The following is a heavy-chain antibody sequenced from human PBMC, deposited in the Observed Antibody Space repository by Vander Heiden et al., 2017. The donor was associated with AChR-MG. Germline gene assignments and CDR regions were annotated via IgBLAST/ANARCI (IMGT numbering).Heavy chain of an antibody. CDR2: ISYDGTNK. J-gene: IGHJ6*03. CDR1: GVTSGSYG. CDR3: AKDGTHLQVYYYYYMDV. V-gene: IGHV3-30*18. D-gene: IGHD1-1*01. Sequence: QVQLVESGGGVVQPGRSLRLSCAASGVTSGSYGMHWVRQAPGKGLEWVAVISYDGTNKYYADFVKGRFTISRDNSKNTVFLQIDSLKTEDTAVYYCAKDGTHLQVYYYYYMDVWGKGTTVTVSS.